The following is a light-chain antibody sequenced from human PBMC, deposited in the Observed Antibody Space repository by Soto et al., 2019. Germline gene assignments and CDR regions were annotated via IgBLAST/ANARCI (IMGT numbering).Light chain of an antibody. J-gene: IGKJ4*01. CDR1: QTISRS. V-gene: IGKV3-15*01. CDR3: QQYGSSLLT. Sequence: EIVLTQSPATLSVSPGERATLSCRASQTISRSLAWYQQKPGQAPRLLISEASIRATGIPARFSGSGSGTEFTLTISSLQSEDFAVYYCQQYGSSLLTFGGGTKVEIK. CDR2: EAS.